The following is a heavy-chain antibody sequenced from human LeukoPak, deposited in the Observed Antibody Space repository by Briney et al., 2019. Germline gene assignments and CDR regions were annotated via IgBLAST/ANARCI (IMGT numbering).Heavy chain of an antibody. V-gene: IGHV1-2*06. D-gene: IGHD3-22*01. Sequence: ASVKVSCKASGYTFTDYYMHWVRQAPGQGLEWMGRINPNSDGTNYAQKFQGRVTMTRDTSISTAYMELSRLRSDDTAVYYCARFLYDSSGYYYNYWGQGTLVTVSS. CDR2: INPNSDGT. J-gene: IGHJ4*02. CDR3: ARFLYDSSGYYYNY. CDR1: GYTFTDYY.